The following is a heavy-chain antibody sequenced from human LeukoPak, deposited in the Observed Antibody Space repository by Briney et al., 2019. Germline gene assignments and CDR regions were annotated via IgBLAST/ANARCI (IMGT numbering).Heavy chain of an antibody. CDR1: GFTFSSYA. CDR3: ARGGSIGSSSALDY. V-gene: IGHV3-30*04. CDR2: ISYDGSNK. D-gene: IGHD6-6*01. J-gene: IGHJ4*02. Sequence: GGSLRLSCAASGFTFSSYAMHWVRQAPGKGLEWVAVISYDGSNKYYADSVRGRFTISRDNSKNTLYLQMNSLRAEDTAVYYCARGGSIGSSSALDYWGQGTLVTVSS.